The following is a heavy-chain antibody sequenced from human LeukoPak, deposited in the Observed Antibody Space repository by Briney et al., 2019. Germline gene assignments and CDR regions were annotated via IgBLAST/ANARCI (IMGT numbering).Heavy chain of an antibody. J-gene: IGHJ6*03. CDR3: AKHDTVFGAAHFYVDV. CDR2: IYSTGNT. CDR1: GGSINTYY. Sequence: PSETLSLTCAVSGGSINTYYWSWIRQPPGKGLEWVGYIYSTGNTNYNPSLKGRVTISLDTSKNQFSLNLSSVTAADTAVYYCAKHDTVFGAAHFYVDVWGKGTTVTVSS. D-gene: IGHD3-3*01. V-gene: IGHV4-4*09.